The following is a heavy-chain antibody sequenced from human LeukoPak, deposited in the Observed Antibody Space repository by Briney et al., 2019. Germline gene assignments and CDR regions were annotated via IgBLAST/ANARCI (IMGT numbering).Heavy chain of an antibody. Sequence: PGGSLRLSCAASGFTFSRYGMHRVRQAPGKGLEWAAVISYDGSNKYYADSVKGRFTISRDNSKNTLYLQLNSLRAEDTVVFYCARDTGYSSPYYYFDYWGQGTLVTVSS. CDR1: GFTFSRYG. V-gene: IGHV3-30*03. CDR2: ISYDGSNK. D-gene: IGHD6-13*01. CDR3: ARDTGYSSPYYYFDY. J-gene: IGHJ4*02.